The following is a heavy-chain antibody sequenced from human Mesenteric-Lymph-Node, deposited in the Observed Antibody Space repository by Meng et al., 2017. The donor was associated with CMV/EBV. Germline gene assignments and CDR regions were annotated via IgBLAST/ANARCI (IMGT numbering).Heavy chain of an antibody. CDR3: ARDRGCSSSSCNYYYYYGMDV. CDR2: IKQDGSEK. CDR1: GFTFSSHW. D-gene: IGHD2-2*01. J-gene: IGHJ6*02. V-gene: IGHV3-7*01. Sequence: GESLKISCAASGFTFSSHWMSWVRQAPGKGLEWVANIKQDGSEKYYVDSVKGRFTISRDNAMNSLYLQMNSLRAEDSAVYYCARDRGCSSSSCNYYYYYGMDVWGQGTTVTVSS.